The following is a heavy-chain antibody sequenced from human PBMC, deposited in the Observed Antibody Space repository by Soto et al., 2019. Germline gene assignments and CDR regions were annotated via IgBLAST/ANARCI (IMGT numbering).Heavy chain of an antibody. CDR1: GYTFTTYG. J-gene: IGHJ4*02. CDR2: ISAYSGNT. CDR3: ARRRYGDY. D-gene: IGHD4-17*01. Sequence: QVQLVQSGAEVKKPGASVKVSCKASGYTFTTYGISWVRQAPGQGLEWVGWISAYSGNTKYAQKLQGSVTVTTDTSTSTAYMEVRSLRSVDTDVYSCARRRYGDYWGKGNLVT. V-gene: IGHV1-18*01.